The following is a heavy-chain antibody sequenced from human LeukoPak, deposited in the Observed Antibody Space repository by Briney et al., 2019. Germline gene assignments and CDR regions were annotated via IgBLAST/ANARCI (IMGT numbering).Heavy chain of an antibody. V-gene: IGHV4-39*01. CDR2: IYYSGIT. CDR3: ASVDYNWNYFHF. J-gene: IGHJ4*02. CDR1: VGSISSRNYF. Sequence: SETLSLTCSVSVGSISSRNYFWGWIRQPPGQGLEWIGSIYYSGITYCIPSLRGRVTVSLDTSKNQLSLKHSSVTATATAVYYCASVDYNWNYFHFWGQGTLVTVSS. D-gene: IGHD1-20*01.